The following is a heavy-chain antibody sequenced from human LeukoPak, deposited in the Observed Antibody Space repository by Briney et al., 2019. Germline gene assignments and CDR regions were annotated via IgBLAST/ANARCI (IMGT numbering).Heavy chain of an antibody. D-gene: IGHD3-16*01. CDR2: INHSGST. J-gene: IGHJ4*02. CDR1: GGSFSGYY. CDR3: ARDGPIGVYY. Sequence: SETLSLTCAVYGGSFSGYYWSWIRQPPGKGLEWIGEINHSGSTNYNPSLRSRVTISVDTSKNQFSLKLSSVTAADTAVYYCARDGPIGVYYWGQGTLVTVFS. V-gene: IGHV4-34*01.